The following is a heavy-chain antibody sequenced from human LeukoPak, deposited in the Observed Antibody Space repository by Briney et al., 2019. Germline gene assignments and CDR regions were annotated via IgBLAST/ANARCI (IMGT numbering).Heavy chain of an antibody. Sequence: GGSLRLSCAASGFTVSSNYMSWVRQAPGKGLEWVSVIYSGGSTYYADSVKGRFTISRDNSKNTLYLQMNSLRAEDTAVYYCAKDVYSSGYLNPRPLSYWGQGTLVTVSS. D-gene: IGHD3-22*01. CDR2: IYSGGST. V-gene: IGHV3-66*01. CDR1: GFTVSSNY. CDR3: AKDVYSSGYLNPRPLSY. J-gene: IGHJ4*02.